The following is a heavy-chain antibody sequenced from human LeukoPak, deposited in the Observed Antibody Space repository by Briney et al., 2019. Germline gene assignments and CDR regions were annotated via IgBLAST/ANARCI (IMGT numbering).Heavy chain of an antibody. CDR1: GGTFGSYA. CDR3: ARDRRQQLENWFDP. J-gene: IGHJ5*02. V-gene: IGHV1-69*13. CDR2: IIPIFGTS. D-gene: IGHD6-13*01. Sequence: ASVKVSCKASGGTFGSYAISWVRQAPGQGLEWMGGIIPIFGTSNYAQKFQGRVTITADESTSTAYMELSSLRSEDTAVYYCARDRRQQLENWFDPWGQGTLVTVSS.